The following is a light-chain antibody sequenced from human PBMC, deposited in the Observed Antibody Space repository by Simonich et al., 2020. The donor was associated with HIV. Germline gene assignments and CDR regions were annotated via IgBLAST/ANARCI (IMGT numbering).Light chain of an antibody. Sequence: QSVLTQPPSVSGAPGQRVTISCAGSSSNIGVGSDVHWYQQLPGTAPKLLIYGSSDRPSGVPDRFSGSKSGTSASLAITGLQAEDEADYYCQSYDSSLSGYVVFGGGTKLTVL. V-gene: IGLV1-40*01. CDR3: QSYDSSLSGYVV. CDR2: GSS. J-gene: IGLJ2*01. CDR1: SSNIGVGSD.